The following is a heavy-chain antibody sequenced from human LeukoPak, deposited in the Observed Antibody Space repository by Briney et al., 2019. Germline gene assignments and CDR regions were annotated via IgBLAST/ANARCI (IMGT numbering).Heavy chain of an antibody. CDR1: GYTFTSYY. J-gene: IGHJ4*02. D-gene: IGHD6-19*01. CDR2: INPSGGNT. CDR3: AREIAVAANFDY. Sequence: ASVKVSCKASGYTFTSYYMHWVRQPPGQGLEWMGIINPSGGNTRYAQKFQGRVTMTRDTSISTAYMELSRLRSDDTAVYYCAREIAVAANFDYWGQGTLVTVSS. V-gene: IGHV1-46*01.